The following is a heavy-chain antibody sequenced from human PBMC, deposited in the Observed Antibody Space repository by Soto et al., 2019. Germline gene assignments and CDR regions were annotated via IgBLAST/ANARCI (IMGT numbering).Heavy chain of an antibody. Sequence: QVQLVESGGDVVQPGRSLRLSCAASGFTFSFYAMHWVRQAPGKGLEWVAVISYNGSSKDYADSVKGRFTISRDNSKNTLYLQMNSLRIEDTAVYYCAKDDGSTWSMFYSYYGVDVWGQGTTVTVSS. CDR2: ISYNGSSK. V-gene: IGHV3-30*04. CDR1: GFTFSFYA. D-gene: IGHD6-13*01. J-gene: IGHJ6*02. CDR3: AKDDGSTWSMFYSYYGVDV.